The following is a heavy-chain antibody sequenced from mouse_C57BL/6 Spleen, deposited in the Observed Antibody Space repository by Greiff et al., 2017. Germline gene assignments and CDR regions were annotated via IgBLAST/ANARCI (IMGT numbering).Heavy chain of an antibody. J-gene: IGHJ1*03. V-gene: IGHV1-22*01. CDR2: INPNNGGT. Sequence: LMESGASVKMSCKASGYTFTDYNMHWVKQSHGKSLEWIGYINPNNGGTSYNQKFKGKATLTVNKSSSTAYMELRSLTSEDSAVYYCARKGYGSSYGYFDVWGTGTTVTVSS. D-gene: IGHD1-1*01. CDR3: ARKGYGSSYGYFDV. CDR1: GYTFTDYN.